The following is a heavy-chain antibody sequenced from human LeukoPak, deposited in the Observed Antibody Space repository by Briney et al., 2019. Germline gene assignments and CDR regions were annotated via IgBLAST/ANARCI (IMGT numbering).Heavy chain of an antibody. CDR2: IYTSGST. CDR3: ARRAGGSGSYRGYYNWFDP. D-gene: IGHD1-26*01. V-gene: IGHV4-61*02. Sequence: SQTLSLTCTVSGGSISSGSYYWSWIRRPAGKGLEWIGRIYTSGSTNYNPSLKSRVTISVDTSKNQFSLKLSSVTAADTAVYYCARRAGGSGSYRGYYNWFDPWGQGTLVTVSS. J-gene: IGHJ5*02. CDR1: GGSISSGSYY.